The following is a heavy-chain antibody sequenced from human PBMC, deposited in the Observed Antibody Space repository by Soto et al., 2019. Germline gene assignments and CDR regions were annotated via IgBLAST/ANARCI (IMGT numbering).Heavy chain of an antibody. CDR3: AKSGTKVTTFWYLDL. CDR1: GFTFSHYG. Sequence: QEQLVESGGGTVQPGRSLRLSCAASGFTFSHYGMHWVRQAPGKGLEWVAVISYDEDNIYYADSVKGRFTISRDNSEYTLYLQMNSLRPEDTGVYYCAKSGTKVTTFWYLDLWGRGTLVTASS. J-gene: IGHJ2*01. CDR2: ISYDEDNI. V-gene: IGHV3-30*18. D-gene: IGHD4-17*01.